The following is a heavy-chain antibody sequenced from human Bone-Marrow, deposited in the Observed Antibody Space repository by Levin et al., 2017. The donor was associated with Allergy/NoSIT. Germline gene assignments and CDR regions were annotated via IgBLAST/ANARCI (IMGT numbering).Heavy chain of an antibody. Sequence: GGSLRLSCAASGFSFNTYTMNWVRQAPGKGLEWVSFISTSGTHIYYADSVQGRFTISRDNAKNSLFLQMNSLRAEDTAIYYCARDGGGGRDFFYYMDVWGKGTTVTVSS. CDR2: ISTSGTHI. D-gene: IGHD2-15*01. V-gene: IGHV3-21*01. J-gene: IGHJ6*03. CDR1: GFSFNTYT. CDR3: ARDGGGGRDFFYYMDV.